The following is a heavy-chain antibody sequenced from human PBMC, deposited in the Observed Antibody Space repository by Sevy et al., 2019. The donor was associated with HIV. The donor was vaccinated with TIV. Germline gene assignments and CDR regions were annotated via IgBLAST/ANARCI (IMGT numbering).Heavy chain of an antibody. J-gene: IGHJ4*02. V-gene: IGHV3-48*03. CDR1: GFTFSSYE. D-gene: IGHD3-16*01. CDR2: ISSSGSTI. CDR3: ASRGGASAK. Sequence: GGSLRLSCAASGFTFSSYEMNWVRQAPGKGLEWVSYISSSGSTIYYTDSVKGRFTISRDNAKNSLYLQMNSLRAEDTAVYYCASRGGASAKWGQGTLVTVSS.